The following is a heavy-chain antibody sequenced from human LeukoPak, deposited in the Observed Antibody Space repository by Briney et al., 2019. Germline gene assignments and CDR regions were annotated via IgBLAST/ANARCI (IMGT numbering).Heavy chain of an antibody. V-gene: IGHV3-21*01. CDR3: ARGRAVAGSYYFDY. D-gene: IGHD6-19*01. J-gene: IGHJ4*02. CDR1: GFTFSTYS. Sequence: GGSLRLSCAGAGFTFSTYSMNWVRQAPGKGLEWVSSISASSTYIYYADSVKGRFTISRDNAKNSLYLQMNSLGAEDTAVYYCARGRAVAGSYYFDYWGQGTLVTVSS. CDR2: ISASSTYI.